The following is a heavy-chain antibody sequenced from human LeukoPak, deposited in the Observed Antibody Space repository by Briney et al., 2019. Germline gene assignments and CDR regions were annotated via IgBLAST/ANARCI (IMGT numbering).Heavy chain of an antibody. CDR3: ARDAGRQSTTWYSDY. V-gene: IGHV3-33*01. D-gene: IGHD6-13*01. CDR2: KWYDGSNK. CDR1: GFIISNYG. J-gene: IGHJ4*02. Sequence: GGSLRLSCAASGFIISNYGMNWVRQAPGRGLAWVASKWYDGSNKNYADSVKGRFTISRDNSKNTMYLQMNSLRAEDTAVYYCARDAGRQSTTWYSDYWGQGTLVTVSS.